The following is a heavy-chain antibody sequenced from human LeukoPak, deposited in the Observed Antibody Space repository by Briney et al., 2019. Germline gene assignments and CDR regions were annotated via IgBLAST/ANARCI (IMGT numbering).Heavy chain of an antibody. Sequence: SETLSLTCTVSGGSISSYYWSWIRQPAGKGLEWIGHIYTSGSTNYNPSLKSRVTMSVDTSKNQFSLKLSSVTAADTAVYYCARDSGSYGDYVFDYWGQGTLVTVSS. V-gene: IGHV4-4*07. CDR2: IYTSGST. CDR3: ARDSGSYGDYVFDY. CDR1: GGSISSYY. D-gene: IGHD4-17*01. J-gene: IGHJ4*02.